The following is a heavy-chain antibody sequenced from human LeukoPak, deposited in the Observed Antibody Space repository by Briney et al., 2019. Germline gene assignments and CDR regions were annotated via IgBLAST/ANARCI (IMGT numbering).Heavy chain of an antibody. J-gene: IGHJ3*02. Sequence: GRFLRLSCAASGFTFDEYAMHWVRQAPGKGLEWVSGISWSRYIIEYADSVRGRFTISRDNAKNSLFLQMNSLRAEDSAMYYCVRDHVGGSCVDCPLGDAFDTWGQGTMVTVSS. D-gene: IGHD2-15*01. CDR2: ISWSRYII. CDR3: VRDHVGGSCVDCPLGDAFDT. V-gene: IGHV3-9*01. CDR1: GFTFDEYA.